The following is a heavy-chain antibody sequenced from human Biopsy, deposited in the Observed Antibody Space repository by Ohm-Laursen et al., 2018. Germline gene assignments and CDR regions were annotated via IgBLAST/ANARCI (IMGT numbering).Heavy chain of an antibody. CDR1: GYIFDIYS. CDR2: INLIGGTT. V-gene: IGHV1-46*02. CDR3: ARDETGSSVFGPYYYGMDV. D-gene: IGHD3-9*01. J-gene: IGHJ6*02. Sequence: SVKVSCKASGYIFDIYSLFWVRQAPGQGLEWMGFINLIGGTTSYAEKVQGRVTLTRDTSTGTVYLELNSMIYEDTALYYCARDETGSSVFGPYYYGMDVWGQGTTVTVSS.